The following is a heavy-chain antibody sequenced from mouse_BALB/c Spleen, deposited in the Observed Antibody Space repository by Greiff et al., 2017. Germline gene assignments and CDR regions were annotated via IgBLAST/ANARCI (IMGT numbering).Heavy chain of an antibody. Sequence: EVKVEESGGGLVKPGGSLKLSCAASGFAFSSYDMSWVRQTPEKRLEWVAYISSGGGSTYYPDTVKGRFTISRDNAKNTLYLQMSSLKSEDTAMYYCARRGPRAMDYWGQGTSVTVSS. J-gene: IGHJ4*01. CDR2: ISSGGGST. V-gene: IGHV5-12-1*01. D-gene: IGHD2-10*02. CDR1: GFAFSSYD. CDR3: ARRGPRAMDY.